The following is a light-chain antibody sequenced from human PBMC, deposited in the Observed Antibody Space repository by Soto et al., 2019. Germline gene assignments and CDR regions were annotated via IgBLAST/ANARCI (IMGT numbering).Light chain of an antibody. CDR3: QQRGNWPVT. V-gene: IGKV3-11*01. Sequence: EIVLTQSPATLSLSPGEKATLSCRASQSVKSHVAWYQLKPGQSPRLLIFDTTNRATGTPTRFSGSGSGTDFTLTISRLEPEDFAVYYFQQRGNWPVTFGGGTKVEI. J-gene: IGKJ4*01. CDR2: DTT. CDR1: QSVKSH.